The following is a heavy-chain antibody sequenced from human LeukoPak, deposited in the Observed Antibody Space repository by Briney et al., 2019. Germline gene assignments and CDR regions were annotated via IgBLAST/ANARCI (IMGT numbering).Heavy chain of an antibody. CDR1: GFTFSSYA. CDR2: ISGSGGST. D-gene: IGHD5-18*01. V-gene: IGHV3-23*01. Sequence: GGSLRLSCAASGFTFSSYAMSWVRQAPGKGLEWVSAISGSGGSTHYADSVKGRFTISRDNSKNSLYLQMNSLRAEDTAVYYCARDGGGYSYGLNAFDIWGQGTMVTVSS. CDR3: ARDGGGYSYGLNAFDI. J-gene: IGHJ3*02.